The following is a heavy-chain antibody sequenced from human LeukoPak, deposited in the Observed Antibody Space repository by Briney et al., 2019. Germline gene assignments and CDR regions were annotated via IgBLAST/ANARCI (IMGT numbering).Heavy chain of an antibody. D-gene: IGHD6-13*01. Sequence: GGSLRLSCAASGFTFSSYAKRWVSQAPGKGLEWVSAIAGGYGTTSYADSVKGRFTISRDNSKNTLYLQMNSLRAEDTAVFYCAKASSGYSSSPFDYWGQGTLVTVSS. V-gene: IGHV3-23*01. CDR3: AKASSGYSSSPFDY. J-gene: IGHJ4*02. CDR2: IAGGYGTT. CDR1: GFTFSSYA.